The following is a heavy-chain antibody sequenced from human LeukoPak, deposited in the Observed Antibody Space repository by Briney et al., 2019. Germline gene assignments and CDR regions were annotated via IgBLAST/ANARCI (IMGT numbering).Heavy chain of an antibody. CDR3: AREDGLGVDY. V-gene: IGHV4-59*01. D-gene: IGHD1-26*01. CDR1: GGSISSYY. Sequence: PSETLSLTCTVSGGSISSYYWSWIRQPPGKGLEWIGYIYYSGSTNYNPSLKSRVTISVDTSKNQFSLKLSSVTAADTAVYYCAREDGLGVDYWGQGTLVTVSS. CDR2: IYYSGST. J-gene: IGHJ4*02.